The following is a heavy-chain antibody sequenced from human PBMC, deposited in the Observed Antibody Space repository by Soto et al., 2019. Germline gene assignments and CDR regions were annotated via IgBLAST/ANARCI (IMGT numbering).Heavy chain of an antibody. Sequence: ASVKVSCKASGYIFTSCAIHWVRQAPGHRLEWMGWISPDNDNTRYSQKFQGRVTITSDTSASTAYLELSSLRSEDTAVYYCARTPGSSAWDINDFCGQGTLVTVSS. J-gene: IGHJ4*02. D-gene: IGHD6-19*01. V-gene: IGHV1-3*01. CDR3: ARTPGSSAWDINDF. CDR2: ISPDNDNT. CDR1: GYIFTSCA.